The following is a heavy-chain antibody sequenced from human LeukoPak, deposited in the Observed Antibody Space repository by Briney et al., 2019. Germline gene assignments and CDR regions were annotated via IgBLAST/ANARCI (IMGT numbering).Heavy chain of an antibody. CDR3: ARVSYCSGGSCLRPFDY. V-gene: IGHV1-2*02. Sequence: GASVKVSCKASGYTFTGYYMHWVRQAPGQGLEWMGWINPNSGGTNYAQKFQGRVTMTRDTSISTAYMELSRLRSDDTAVYYCARVSYCSGGSCLRPFDYWGQGTLVTVSS. CDR2: INPNSGGT. CDR1: GYTFTGYY. J-gene: IGHJ4*02. D-gene: IGHD2-15*01.